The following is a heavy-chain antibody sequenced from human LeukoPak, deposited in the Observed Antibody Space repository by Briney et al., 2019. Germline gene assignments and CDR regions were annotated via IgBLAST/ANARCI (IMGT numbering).Heavy chain of an antibody. CDR2: IIPIFGTA. CDR3: ARESLGQGQWLVQYY. Sequence: SVKVSCKASGYTFTGYYMHWVRQAPGQGLEWMGRIIPIFGTANYAQKFQGRVTITTDESTSTAYMELSSLRSEDTAVYYCARESLGQGQWLVQYYWGQGTLVTVSS. J-gene: IGHJ4*02. D-gene: IGHD6-19*01. V-gene: IGHV1-69*05. CDR1: GYTFTGYY.